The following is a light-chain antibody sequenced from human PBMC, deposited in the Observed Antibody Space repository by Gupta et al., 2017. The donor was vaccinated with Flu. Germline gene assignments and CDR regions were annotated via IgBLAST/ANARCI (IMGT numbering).Light chain of an antibody. J-gene: IGKJ1*01. Sequence: EIVLTQSPGTLSLSPGERATLSCRASQSVGGSYLAWYQQKPGQAPRLLIYGASSRATGIPDRFSGSGSGTDFTLTISRREPEDFAVYHCQHDGSSPSWTFGQGTKVEIK. CDR2: GAS. V-gene: IGKV3-20*01. CDR3: QHDGSSPSWT. CDR1: QSVGGSY.